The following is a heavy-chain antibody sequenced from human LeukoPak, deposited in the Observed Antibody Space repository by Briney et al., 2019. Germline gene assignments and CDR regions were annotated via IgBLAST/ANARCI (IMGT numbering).Heavy chain of an antibody. D-gene: IGHD4-17*01. V-gene: IGHV3-7*01. Sequence: PGASLRLSCAASGFTFSTYAMTWVRQAPGKGLEWVANIKQDGSEKYYVDSVKGRFTISRDNAKNSLYLQMNSLRAEDTAVYYCARDLGDHYADYYYYGMDVWGQGTTVTVSS. CDR1: GFTFSTYA. J-gene: IGHJ6*02. CDR3: ARDLGDHYADYYYYGMDV. CDR2: IKQDGSEK.